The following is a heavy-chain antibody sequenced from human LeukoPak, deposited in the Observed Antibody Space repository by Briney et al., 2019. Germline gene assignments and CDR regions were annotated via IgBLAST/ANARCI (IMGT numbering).Heavy chain of an antibody. V-gene: IGHV4-61*01. CDR2: IFHSGNT. D-gene: IGHD3-22*01. Sequence: TSETLSLTCTVSGGSVSSDSYYWTWIRQPPGKGLEWIGYIFHSGNTNYNPSLKSRVTISVDTSKNQFSLKLSSVTAVDTAVCYCASYSYYYDSSGYFDYWGQGTLVTVSS. J-gene: IGHJ4*02. CDR3: ASYSYYYDSSGYFDY. CDR1: GGSVSSDSYY.